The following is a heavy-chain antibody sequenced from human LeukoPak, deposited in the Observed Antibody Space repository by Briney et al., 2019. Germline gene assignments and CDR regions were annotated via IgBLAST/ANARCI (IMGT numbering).Heavy chain of an antibody. CDR1: GFTFSSYA. CDR2: ISGRGGIS. D-gene: IGHD5-18*01. J-gene: IGHJ4*02. Sequence: PGGSLRLSCAASGFTFSSYAMSWVRQAPGKGLEWVSAISGRGGISHYTDSVKGRFTISRDTATNILYLQMNSLRAEDTAVYYCTTEAWLWYLGHSDYWGQGTLVTVSS. CDR3: TTEAWLWYLGHSDY. V-gene: IGHV3-23*01.